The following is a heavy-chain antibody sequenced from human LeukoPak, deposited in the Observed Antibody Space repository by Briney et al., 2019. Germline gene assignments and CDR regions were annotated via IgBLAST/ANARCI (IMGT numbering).Heavy chain of an antibody. Sequence: GGSLRLSCAASGFTLSSYSMNWVRQAPGKGLEWVSSISSSSSYIYYADSVKGRFTISRDNAKNSLYLQMNSLRAEDTALYYCAKDRSSSGYDAFDIWGQGTMVTVSS. D-gene: IGHD3-22*01. J-gene: IGHJ3*02. V-gene: IGHV3-21*04. CDR1: GFTLSSYS. CDR3: AKDRSSSGYDAFDI. CDR2: ISSSSSYI.